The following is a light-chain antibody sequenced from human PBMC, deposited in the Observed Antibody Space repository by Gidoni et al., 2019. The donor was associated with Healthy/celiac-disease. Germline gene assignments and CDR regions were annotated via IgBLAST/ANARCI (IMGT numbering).Light chain of an antibody. Sequence: DIVMTQSPDSLSLALGATATIHCKSSQSVLYTHNNKNYLAWYQQKPGQPPKLLIYCASTRESGVPERLSGSGSGTDFTLTISSLQAEDVAVYYCQQYYSTPLTFGGGTKVEIK. CDR3: QQYYSTPLT. V-gene: IGKV4-1*01. J-gene: IGKJ4*01. CDR1: QSVLYTHNNKNY. CDR2: CAS.